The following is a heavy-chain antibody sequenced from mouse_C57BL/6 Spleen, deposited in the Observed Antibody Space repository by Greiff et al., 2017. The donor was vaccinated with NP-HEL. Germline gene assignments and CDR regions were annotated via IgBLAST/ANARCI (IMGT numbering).Heavy chain of an antibody. CDR3: ARAPVGAMDY. Sequence: DVQLVESGPGLVKPSQSLSLTCSVTGYSITSGYYWNWIRQFPGNKLEWMGYISYDGSNNYNPSLKNRISITRDTSKNQFFLKLNSVTTEDTATYYCARAPVGAMDYWGQGTSVTVSS. D-gene: IGHD1-1*02. CDR1: GYSITSGYY. CDR2: ISYDGSN. V-gene: IGHV3-6*01. J-gene: IGHJ4*01.